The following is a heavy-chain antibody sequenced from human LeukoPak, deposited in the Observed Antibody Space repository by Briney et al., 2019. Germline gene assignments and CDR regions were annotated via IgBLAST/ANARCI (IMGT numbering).Heavy chain of an antibody. V-gene: IGHV4-61*01. CDR1: GGSISSDNYY. CDR2: IYYTGST. D-gene: IGHD5-24*01. Sequence: SETLSLTCTVSGGSISSDNYYWSWIRQPPGKGLEWIGYIYYTGSTNYNPSLKSRVTISVDTSKNQFSLKLSSVTAADTAVYYCARDYRRDGYNWAGDAFDIWGQGTMVTVSS. CDR3: ARDYRRDGYNWAGDAFDI. J-gene: IGHJ3*02.